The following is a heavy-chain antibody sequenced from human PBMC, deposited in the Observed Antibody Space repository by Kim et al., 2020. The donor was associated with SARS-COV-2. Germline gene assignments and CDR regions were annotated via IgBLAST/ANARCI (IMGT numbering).Heavy chain of an antibody. J-gene: IGHJ4*02. D-gene: IGHD6-6*01. CDR1: GFQFNIYS. CDR2: ITSDERTI. Sequence: GGSLRLSCSASGFQFNIYSMNWVRQTPVKGLEWVSYITSDERTIYYADAVRGRFTISRDNAKSLVYLQMNSLRDEDTAIYYCARSVARRFDYWGQGTLATVSS. CDR3: ARSVARRFDY. V-gene: IGHV3-48*02.